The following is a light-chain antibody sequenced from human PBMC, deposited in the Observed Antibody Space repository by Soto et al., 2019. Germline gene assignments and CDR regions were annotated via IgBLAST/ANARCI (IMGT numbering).Light chain of an antibody. CDR2: ANS. V-gene: IGLV1-40*01. CDR1: SSNIGAGYD. J-gene: IGLJ2*01. CDR3: AAWDDSLSGVV. Sequence: QSVLTQPPSVSGAPGQRVTISCTGSSSNIGAGYDVHWYQQLPGTAPKVLIYANSHRPSGVPDRFSGSQSGTSASLAITGLQAEDEADYYCAAWDDSLSGVVFGGGTKLTVL.